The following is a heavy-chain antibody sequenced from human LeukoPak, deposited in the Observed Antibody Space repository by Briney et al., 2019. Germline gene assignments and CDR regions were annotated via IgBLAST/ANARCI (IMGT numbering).Heavy chain of an antibody. CDR1: GGSFSTYS. Sequence: PSGTLSLTCAVYGGSFSTYSWSWIRQPPGKGLEWIGEIDHSGTTNYNSSLKSRVTISVDTSKNQFSLKLSSVTAADTAVYYCARDQSYRDFWSGYYSREGGYFDYWGQGTLVTVSS. D-gene: IGHD3-3*01. CDR3: ARDQSYRDFWSGYYSREGGYFDY. CDR2: IDHSGTT. V-gene: IGHV4-34*01. J-gene: IGHJ4*02.